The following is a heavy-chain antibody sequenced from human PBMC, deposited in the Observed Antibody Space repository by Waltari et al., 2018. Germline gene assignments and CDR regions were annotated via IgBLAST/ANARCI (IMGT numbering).Heavy chain of an antibody. CDR3: ASVGKLIVATISQMPYGMDV. CDR1: GGTFSSYA. D-gene: IGHD5-12*01. J-gene: IGHJ6*02. CDR2: IIPIFGTA. Sequence: QVQLVQSGAEVKKPGSSVKVSCKASGGTFSSYAISWVRQAPGQGLEWMGGIIPIFGTANYAQKFQGRVTITTDESTSTAYMELSSLRSEDTAVYYCASVGKLIVATISQMPYGMDVWGQGTTVTVSS. V-gene: IGHV1-69*05.